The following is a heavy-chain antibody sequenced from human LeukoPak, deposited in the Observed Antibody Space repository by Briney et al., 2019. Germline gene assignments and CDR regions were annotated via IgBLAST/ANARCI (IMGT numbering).Heavy chain of an antibody. V-gene: IGHV4-34*01. CDR1: GGSFSGYY. J-gene: IGHJ4*02. CDR2: INHSGST. Sequence: SETLSLTCAVYGGSFSGYYWSWIRQPPGKGLEWIGEINHSGSTNYNLSLKSRVTISVDTSKNQFSLKLSSVTAADTAVYYCARAPPGRSYFDYWGQGTLVTVSS. CDR3: ARAPPGRSYFDY. D-gene: IGHD3-10*01.